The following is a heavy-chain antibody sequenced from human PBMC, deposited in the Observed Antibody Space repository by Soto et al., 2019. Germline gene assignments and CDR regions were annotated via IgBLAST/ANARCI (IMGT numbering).Heavy chain of an antibody. V-gene: IGHV3-74*01. CDR2: IDTSGHST. D-gene: IGHD6-13*01. CDR1: GFVFTNFW. CDR3: AKDSWYFDL. J-gene: IGHJ4*02. Sequence: GGSLRLSCEASGFVFTNFWMHWVRHVPGKGLVWVARIDTSGHSTNYAESVKGRFTISRDNAKNTVSLQMNSLRVEETGVYYCAKDSWYFDLWSQGSQVTVSS.